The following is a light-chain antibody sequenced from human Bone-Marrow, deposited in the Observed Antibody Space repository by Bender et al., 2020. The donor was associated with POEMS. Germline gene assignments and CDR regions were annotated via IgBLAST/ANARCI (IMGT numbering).Light chain of an antibody. J-gene: IGLJ3*02. V-gene: IGLV2-11*01. CDR1: SRDVGEYNF. CDR3: CSYAGSTTWV. Sequence: QSALTQPRSVSGSPGQSVTISCTGTSRDVGEYNFVSWFQQHPGSVPKLLIYDVRKRPSGVSNRFSGSKSGNTASLTISGLQAEDEADYYCCSYAGSTTWVFGGGTKLTVL. CDR2: DVR.